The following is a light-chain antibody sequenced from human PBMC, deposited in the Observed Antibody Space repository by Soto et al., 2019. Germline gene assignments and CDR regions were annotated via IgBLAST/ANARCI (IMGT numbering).Light chain of an antibody. CDR1: QSVSSSY. Sequence: IVLAQSPATLSLSPGEIATLSCRASQSVSSSYLAWYQQKPGQAPRLLIYGASSRATGIPDRFSGSGSGTDFTLSISRLEPEDFAVYYCQQYSSLWTFGQGTKVDIK. CDR2: GAS. V-gene: IGKV3-20*01. CDR3: QQYSSLWT. J-gene: IGKJ1*01.